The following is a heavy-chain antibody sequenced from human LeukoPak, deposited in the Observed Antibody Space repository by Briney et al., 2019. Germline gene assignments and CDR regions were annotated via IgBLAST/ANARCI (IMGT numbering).Heavy chain of an antibody. Sequence: GGSLRLFCAASRFTFSYYAMSWVRQAPGKGLEWVSAITGSGDITYYADFVKGRFTISRDNSKNTLYLQMNSLRAEDTAVYYCAKRLGIAVAGGAFDIWGQGTMVTVSS. J-gene: IGHJ3*02. CDR2: ITGSGDIT. D-gene: IGHD6-19*01. V-gene: IGHV3-23*01. CDR3: AKRLGIAVAGGAFDI. CDR1: RFTFSYYA.